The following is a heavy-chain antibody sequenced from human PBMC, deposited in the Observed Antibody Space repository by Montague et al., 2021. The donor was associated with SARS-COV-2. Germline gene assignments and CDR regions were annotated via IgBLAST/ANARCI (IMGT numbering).Heavy chain of an antibody. J-gene: IGHJ4*02. V-gene: IGHV4-39*01. Sequence: SETLSLTCTVSGGSITSSSYYWGWIRQPPGKGLEWIGCIYHSGSTYYNPSLKSRVSISVDTSKNQFSLKLSSVTAADTAVYYCARKAGRGIAIVGVFTASYYFDYGGQGTLVTVSS. D-gene: IGHD3-3*01. CDR1: GGSITSSSYY. CDR2: IYHSGST. CDR3: ARKAGRGIAIVGVFTASYYFDY.